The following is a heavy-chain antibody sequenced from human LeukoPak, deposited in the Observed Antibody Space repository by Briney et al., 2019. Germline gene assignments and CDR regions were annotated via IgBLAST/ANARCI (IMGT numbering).Heavy chain of an antibody. CDR2: ISAYNGNT. V-gene: IGHV1-18*01. CDR3: ARDLRYYDSSGHQGLFDY. Sequence: ASVKVSCKASGYTFTSYGISWVRQAPGQGLEWMGWISAYNGNTNYARKLQGRVTMTTDTSTSTAYMELRSLRSDDTAVYYCARDLRYYDSSGHQGLFDYWGQGTLVTVSS. J-gene: IGHJ4*02. D-gene: IGHD3-22*01. CDR1: GYTFTSYG.